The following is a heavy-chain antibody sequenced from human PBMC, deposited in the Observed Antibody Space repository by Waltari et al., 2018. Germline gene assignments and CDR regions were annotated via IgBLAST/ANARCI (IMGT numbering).Heavy chain of an antibody. J-gene: IGHJ4*02. CDR3: AREGIVGATGFDY. CDR2: IYHSGST. CDR1: GYSISSGYY. D-gene: IGHD1-26*01. V-gene: IGHV4-38-2*02. Sequence: QVQLQESGPGLVKPSETLSLTCAVSGYSISSGYYWGWIRQPPGKGLGGIGSIYHSGSTYYNPSLKSRVTISVDTSKNQFSLKLSSVTAADTAVYYCAREGIVGATGFDYWGQGTLVTVSS.